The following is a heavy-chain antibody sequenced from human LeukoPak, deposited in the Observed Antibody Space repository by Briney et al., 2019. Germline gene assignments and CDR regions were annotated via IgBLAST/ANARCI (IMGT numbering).Heavy chain of an antibody. J-gene: IGHJ4*02. D-gene: IGHD3-3*01. CDR3: AKGHYYVFWSGSPLRRHFDY. V-gene: IGHV3-23*01. Sequence: GGSLRLSCAASGFTFSSYAMSWVRQAPGKGLEWVSAISGSGGSTYYADSVKGRFTISRDNSKNTLYLQMNSLRAEDTAVYYCAKGHYYVFWSGSPLRRHFDYWGQGTLVTVSS. CDR2: ISGSGGST. CDR1: GFTFSSYA.